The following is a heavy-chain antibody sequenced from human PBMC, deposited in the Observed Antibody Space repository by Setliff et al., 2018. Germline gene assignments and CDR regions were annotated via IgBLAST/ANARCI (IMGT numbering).Heavy chain of an antibody. CDR3: ARPSGYCSGGSCYPPDY. CDR1: GGTFSSYA. V-gene: IGHV7-4-1*02. Sequence: GASVKVSCKASGGTFSSYAISWVRQAPGQGLEWMGWINTNTGNPTYAQGFTGRFVFSLDTSVSTAYLQISSLKAEDTAVYYCARPSGYCSGGSCYPPDYWGQGTLVTVSS. CDR2: INTNTGNP. J-gene: IGHJ4*02. D-gene: IGHD2-15*01.